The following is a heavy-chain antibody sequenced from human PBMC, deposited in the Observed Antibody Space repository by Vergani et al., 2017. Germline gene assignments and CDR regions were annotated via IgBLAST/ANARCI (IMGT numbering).Heavy chain of an antibody. D-gene: IGHD3-22*01. Sequence: QVQLVQSGAEVKKPGASVKVSCKVSGYTLTELSMHWVRQAPGKGLEWMGGFDPEDGETIYAQKCKGRVTMTEDTSTDTAYMELSILRSEDTAVYYCATNLHYDSSGFFDYWGQGTLVTVSS. CDR2: FDPEDGET. J-gene: IGHJ4*02. V-gene: IGHV1-24*01. CDR1: GYTLTELS. CDR3: ATNLHYDSSGFFDY.